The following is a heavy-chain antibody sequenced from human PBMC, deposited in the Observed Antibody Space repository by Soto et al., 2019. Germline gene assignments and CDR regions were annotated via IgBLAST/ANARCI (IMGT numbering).Heavy chain of an antibody. V-gene: IGHV1-69*01. D-gene: IGHD3-22*01. CDR3: ARDRAEIDSSGLDY. J-gene: IGHJ4*02. CDR2: IIPIFGTA. CDR1: GGTFSSYA. Sequence: KVSCKASGGTFSSYAISWVRQAPGQGLEWMGGIIPIFGTANYAQKFQGRVTITADESTSTAYMELSSLRSEDTAVYYCARDRAEIDSSGLDYWGQGTLVTVSS.